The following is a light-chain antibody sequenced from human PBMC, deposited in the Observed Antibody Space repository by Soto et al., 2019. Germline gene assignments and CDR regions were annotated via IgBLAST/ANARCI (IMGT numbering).Light chain of an antibody. J-gene: IGKJ1*01. CDR1: QSVSNN. Sequence: ILMTQSPATLSVSPGERATLSCRASQSVSNNLAWYQQKPGQVPRLLIYDAATRATGIPARFGGSGSGTEFTLPISGLKSTDFPLYYYPHYNNCPPWTFGQGTKVEIK. CDR3: PHYNNCPPWT. V-gene: IGKV3-15*01. CDR2: DAA.